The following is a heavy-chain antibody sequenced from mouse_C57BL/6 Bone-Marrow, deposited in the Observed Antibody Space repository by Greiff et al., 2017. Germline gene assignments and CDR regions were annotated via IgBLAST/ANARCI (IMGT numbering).Heavy chain of an antibody. CDR2: IDPYDSST. D-gene: IGHD2-4*01. V-gene: IGHV1-50*01. J-gene: IGHJ2*01. Sequence: QVQLQQPGAELVKPGASVKLSCKASGYTFTSYWMQWVQQRPGQGLEWIGDIDPYDSSTNYNQQFKGKATLTVATSYRTAYLPHISLTSEDSAVYYFAIYYDYVDYWGQGTTLTVSS. CDR3: AIYYDYVDY. CDR1: GYTFTSYW.